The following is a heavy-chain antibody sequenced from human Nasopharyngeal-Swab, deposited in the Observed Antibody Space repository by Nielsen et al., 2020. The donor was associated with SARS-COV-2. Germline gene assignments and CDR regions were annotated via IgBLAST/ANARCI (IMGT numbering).Heavy chain of an antibody. CDR2: ISWNSGSI. V-gene: IGHV3-9*01. Sequence: GGSLRPSFAASGFTFDVYAMHWARQAPGKGLEWVSVISWNSGSIGYADSVKGRFTISRDNAKNSLYLQMNSLRAEDTALYYCAKDCAPYSSGYDYWGQGTLVTVSS. CDR1: GFTFDVYA. CDR3: AKDCAPYSSGYDY. J-gene: IGHJ4*02. D-gene: IGHD6-19*01.